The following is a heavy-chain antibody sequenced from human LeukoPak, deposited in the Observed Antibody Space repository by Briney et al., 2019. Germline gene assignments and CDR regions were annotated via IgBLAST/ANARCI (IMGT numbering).Heavy chain of an antibody. CDR2: TYYRSKWNT. D-gene: IGHD5/OR15-5a*01. CDR3: ARGVFALDY. CDR1: GDSVSSNSVT. Sequence: SQTLSLTCVIFGDSVSSNSVTWNWIRQSPSRGLEWLGRTYYRSKWNTDFAVTVKSRITIRPDTSKNQISLQLKSVTPEDTAVYFCARGVFALDYWGQGTLVTVSS. J-gene: IGHJ4*02. V-gene: IGHV6-1*01.